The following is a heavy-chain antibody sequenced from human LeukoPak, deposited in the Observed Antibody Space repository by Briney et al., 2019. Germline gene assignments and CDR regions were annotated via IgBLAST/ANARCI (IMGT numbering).Heavy chain of an antibody. V-gene: IGHV3-53*01. Sequence: GGSLRLSCAASGFTVNNNYMSWVRQAPGKGLEWVSVIYSGDITYYADSVKGRFTISRDNSKNTLYLQMNSLRAEDTAVYYCARGSGYNYGFSDYWGQGTLVTVSS. CDR3: ARGSGYNYGFSDY. J-gene: IGHJ4*02. D-gene: IGHD5-18*01. CDR1: GFTVNNNY. CDR2: IYSGDIT.